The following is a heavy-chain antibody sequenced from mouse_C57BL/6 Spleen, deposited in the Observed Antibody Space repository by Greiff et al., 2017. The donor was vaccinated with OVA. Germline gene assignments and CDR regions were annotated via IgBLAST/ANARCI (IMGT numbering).Heavy chain of an antibody. CDR3: ASPITTGGFAY. V-gene: IGHV1-42*01. Sequence: EVKLMESGPELVKPGASVKISCKASGYSFTGYYMNWVKQSPEKSLEWIGEINPSTGGTTYNQKFKAKATLTVDKSSSTAYMQLKSLTSEDSAVYYCASPITTGGFAYWGQGTLVTVSA. J-gene: IGHJ3*01. CDR1: GYSFTGYY. CDR2: INPSTGGT. D-gene: IGHD1-1*01.